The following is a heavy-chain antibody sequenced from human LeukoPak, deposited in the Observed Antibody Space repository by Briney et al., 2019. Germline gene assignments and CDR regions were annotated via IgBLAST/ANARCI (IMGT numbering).Heavy chain of an antibody. CDR3: ARDRTGDFDN. CDR2: ISYDGSNK. CDR1: GFTFSSYA. Sequence: PGRSLRLSCAASGFTFSSYAMHWVRQAPGKGLEWVAVISYDGSNKYYADSVKGRFTISRDNSKNTLYLQMNSLRAEDTAVYYCARDRTGDFDNWGQGTLVTVSS. D-gene: IGHD7-27*01. V-gene: IGHV3-30-3*01. J-gene: IGHJ4*02.